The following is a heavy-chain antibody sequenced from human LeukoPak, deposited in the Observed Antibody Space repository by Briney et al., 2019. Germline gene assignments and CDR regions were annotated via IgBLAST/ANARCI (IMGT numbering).Heavy chain of an antibody. J-gene: IGHJ5*02. D-gene: IGHD3-22*01. CDR2: IYYSGST. CDR3: ARGGHYYDSTGWFDP. Sequence: PSETLSLTCTVSGGSICSYYWSWIRQPPGKGLEWIGYIYYSGSTNYNPSLKSRVTISVDTSKNQFSLKLSSVTAADTAVYYCARGGHYYDSTGWFDPWGQGTLVTVSS. CDR1: GGSICSYY. V-gene: IGHV4-59*01.